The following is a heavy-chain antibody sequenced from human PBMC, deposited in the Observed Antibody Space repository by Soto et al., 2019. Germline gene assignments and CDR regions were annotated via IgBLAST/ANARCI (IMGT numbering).Heavy chain of an antibody. D-gene: IGHD6-6*01. CDR1: GGTFSSYA. V-gene: IGHV1-69*01. CDR2: IIPIFGTA. CDR3: ARGEYSSSSYYYYGMDV. J-gene: IGHJ6*02. Sequence: QVQLVQSGAEVKKPGSSVKVSCKASGGTFSSYAISWVRQTPGQGLEWMGGIIPIFGTANYAQKFQGRVTITADESTSTAYMELSSLRSEDTAVYYCARGEYSSSSYYYYGMDVWGQGTTVTVSS.